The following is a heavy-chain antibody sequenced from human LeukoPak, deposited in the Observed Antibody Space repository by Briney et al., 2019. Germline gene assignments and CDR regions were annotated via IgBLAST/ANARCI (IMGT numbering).Heavy chain of an antibody. V-gene: IGHV4-4*02. D-gene: IGHD3-3*02. CDR2: IYHSGTT. J-gene: IGHJ4*02. CDR1: GGSISSTNW. Sequence: PSGTLSLTCAVSGGSISSTNWWTWVRQSPGKGLEWIGEIYHSGTTNYNPSFRRRVTISVDKSKNHFSLKLTSVTAADTAIYYCALSKSPRVPFDNWGQGTLVSVSS. CDR3: ALSKSPRVPFDN.